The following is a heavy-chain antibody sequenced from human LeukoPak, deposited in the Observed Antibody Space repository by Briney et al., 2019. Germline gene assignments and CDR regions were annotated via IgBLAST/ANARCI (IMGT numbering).Heavy chain of an antibody. J-gene: IGHJ3*02. Sequence: ASVKVSCKASGGTFSSYTISWVRQAPGQGLEWMGWIIPILGIANYAQKFQGRVTITADKSTSTAYMELSSLRSEDTAVYYCASSAGTVSEAFDIWGQGTMVTVSS. CDR3: ASSAGTVSEAFDI. D-gene: IGHD6-13*01. V-gene: IGHV1-69*02. CDR1: GGTFSSYT. CDR2: IIPILGIA.